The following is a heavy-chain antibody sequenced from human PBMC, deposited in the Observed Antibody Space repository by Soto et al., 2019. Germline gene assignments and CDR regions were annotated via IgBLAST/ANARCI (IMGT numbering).Heavy chain of an antibody. CDR3: TTDLGHCSGGSCYPTIDYYYYYGMDV. Sequence: GGSLRLSCAGTGFTFSNAWMSWVRQAPGKGLEWVGRIKSKTDDETTDYAAPVKGRFIISRDDSKNTLYLQMNSLKTEDTAVYFCTTDLGHCSGGSCYPTIDYYYYYGMDVWGQGTTVTVSS. CDR1: GFTFSNAW. D-gene: IGHD2-15*01. CDR2: IKSKTDDETT. J-gene: IGHJ6*02. V-gene: IGHV3-15*01.